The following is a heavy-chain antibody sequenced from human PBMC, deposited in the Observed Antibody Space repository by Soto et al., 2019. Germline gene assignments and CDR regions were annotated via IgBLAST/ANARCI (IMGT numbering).Heavy chain of an antibody. Sequence: SETLSLTCRVSGFSLSSGGFYWSWIRQTPGKGLEWIGYMYFSGTTYYNPSLRSRLSIPVDTSKNQFSLKLTSVTAADTALYFCARERQLAPGPPRNFLDLWGRGIQVTVSS. CDR3: ARERQLAPGPPRNFLDL. CDR2: MYFSGTT. V-gene: IGHV4-31*03. CDR1: GFSLSSGGFY. J-gene: IGHJ5*02. D-gene: IGHD1-1*01.